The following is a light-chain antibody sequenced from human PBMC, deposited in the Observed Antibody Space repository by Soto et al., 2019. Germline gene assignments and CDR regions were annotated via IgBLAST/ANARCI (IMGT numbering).Light chain of an antibody. Sequence: EIVWTQSPGPLSLSPGERATLSCRASQSVSSSYLAWYQQKPGQAPRPLIYGASSRAIGIPDRFSGSGSGTDFALTISRLEPEDFAVYYCQQYGSSPWTFGQGPKVEIK. CDR1: QSVSSSY. CDR2: GAS. CDR3: QQYGSSPWT. J-gene: IGKJ1*01. V-gene: IGKV3-20*01.